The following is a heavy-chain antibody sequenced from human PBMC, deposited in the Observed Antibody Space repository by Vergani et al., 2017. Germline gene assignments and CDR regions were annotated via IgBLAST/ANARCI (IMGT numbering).Heavy chain of an antibody. V-gene: IGHV3-43D*04. D-gene: IGHD6-13*01. CDR2: ISWDGGST. CDR1: GFTFDDYA. J-gene: IGHJ6*02. Sequence: EVQLVESGGVVVQPGGSLRLSCAASGFTFDDYAMHWVRQAPGQGLEWVSLISWDGGSTYYADSVKGRFTISRDNSKNSLYLQMNSLRAEDTALYYCAKDMSAAAGHYYYGMDVWGQGTTVTVSS. CDR3: AKDMSAAAGHYYYGMDV.